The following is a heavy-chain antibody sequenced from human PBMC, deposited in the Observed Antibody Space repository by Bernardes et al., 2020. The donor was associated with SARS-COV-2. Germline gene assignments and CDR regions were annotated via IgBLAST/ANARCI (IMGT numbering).Heavy chain of an antibody. D-gene: IGHD2-2*01. J-gene: IGHJ4*02. CDR1: GISFSSNW. CDR2: ISGDGRTT. V-gene: IGHV3-74*01. Sequence: GGSLSLSCAASGISFSSNWMHWVRQAPGKGLVWVSRISGDGRTTSYADSVKGRFTISRDNVKNTVYLQMNSLRAEDTAVYYCGSSSTTCCDYWGQGTLVTVSS. CDR3: GSSSTTCCDY.